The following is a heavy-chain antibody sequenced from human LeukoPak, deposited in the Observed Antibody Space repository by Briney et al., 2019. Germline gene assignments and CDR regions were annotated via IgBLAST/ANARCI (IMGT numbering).Heavy chain of an antibody. Sequence: GGSLRLSCAASGFTFSSYSMNWVRQAPGKGLEWVSSISSSSRYIYYADSVKGRFTISRDNAKKSLYLQMNSLRVEDTAVYYCARSELGYNYYYMDVWGKGTTVTISS. CDR1: GFTFSSYS. J-gene: IGHJ6*03. D-gene: IGHD3-10*01. CDR2: ISSSSRYI. V-gene: IGHV3-21*01. CDR3: ARSELGYNYYYMDV.